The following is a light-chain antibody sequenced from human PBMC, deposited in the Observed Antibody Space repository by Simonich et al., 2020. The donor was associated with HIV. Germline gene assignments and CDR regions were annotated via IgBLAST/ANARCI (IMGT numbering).Light chain of an antibody. CDR2: KAS. V-gene: IGKV1-5*03. CDR3: QHYNSYRT. CDR1: KRIDIW. J-gene: IGKJ1*01. Sequence: DLQMTQSPSTLSASVGDRVTITCRASKRIDIWLACYHQKPGKAPKLLIYKASSLESGVPPRFSGSGSGTEFTLTISSLQPDDFATYHCQHYNSYRTFGQGTKVEIK.